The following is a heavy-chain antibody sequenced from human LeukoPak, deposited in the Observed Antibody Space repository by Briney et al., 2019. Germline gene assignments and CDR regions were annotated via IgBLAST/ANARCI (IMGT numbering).Heavy chain of an antibody. CDR1: GGSISSYY. J-gene: IGHJ4*02. CDR2: IYYSGST. CDR3: ATGRLAYYFDY. V-gene: IGHV4-59*08. Sequence: SETLSLTCTVSGGSISSYYWSWIRQPPGKGLEWIGYIYYSGSTNYNPSLKSRVTISVDTSKNQLSLKLSSVTAADTAVYYCATGRLAYYFDYWGQGTLVTVSS. D-gene: IGHD1-26*01.